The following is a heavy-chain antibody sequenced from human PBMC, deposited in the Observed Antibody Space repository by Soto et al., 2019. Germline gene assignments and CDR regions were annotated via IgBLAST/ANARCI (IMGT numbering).Heavy chain of an antibody. V-gene: IGHV3-23*04. D-gene: IGHD6-13*01. CDR2: ISGSGGNT. CDR3: AKLIVAGGTGY. J-gene: IGHJ4*02. CDR1: GFTFDDYA. Sequence: VQLVESGGGLVQPGRSLKLSCAASGFTFDDYAMSWVRQAPGKGLEWVSSISGSGGNTYYTDSVKGRFTFSRDNSKNTLYLQMNSLRAEDTAVYYCAKLIVAGGTGYWGQGTLVTVSS.